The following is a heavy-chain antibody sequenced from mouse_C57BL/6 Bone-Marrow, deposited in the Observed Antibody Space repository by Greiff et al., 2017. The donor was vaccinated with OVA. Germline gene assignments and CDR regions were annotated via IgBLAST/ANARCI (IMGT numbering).Heavy chain of an antibody. CDR1: GYTFTSYW. CDR2: IDPSDSYT. CDR3: ALTGGFAY. Sequence: VQLVESGAELVMPGASVKLSCKASGYTFTSYWMHWVKQRPGQGLEWIGEIDPSDSYTNYNQKFKGKSTLTVDKSSSTAYMQLSSLTSEDSAVYYCALTGGFAYWGQGTLVTVSA. V-gene: IGHV1-69*01. J-gene: IGHJ3*01. D-gene: IGHD4-1*01.